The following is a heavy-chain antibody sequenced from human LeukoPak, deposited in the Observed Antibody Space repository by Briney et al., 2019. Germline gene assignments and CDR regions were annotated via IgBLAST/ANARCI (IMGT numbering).Heavy chain of an antibody. D-gene: IGHD2-21*02. V-gene: IGHV4-59*01. CDR1: GGSISSYY. J-gene: IGHJ5*02. CDR2: IYYSGST. Sequence: SETLSLTCTVSGGSISSYYWSWVRQPPGKGLEWVGYIYYSGSTNYNPSLKSRVTISVDTSNNQFSLKLSSVTAADPAVYYCAAYTYCGGDCYSSWFDPWGQGTLVTVSS. CDR3: AAYTYCGGDCYSSWFDP.